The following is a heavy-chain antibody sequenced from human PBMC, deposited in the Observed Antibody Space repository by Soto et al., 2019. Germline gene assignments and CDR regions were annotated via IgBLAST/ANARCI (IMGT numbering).Heavy chain of an antibody. CDR2: IYYSGST. Sequence: KPSETLSLTCTVSGGSISSSSYYWGWIRQPPGKGLEWIGSIYYSGSTYYNPSLKSRVTISVDTSKNQFSLKLSSVTAADTAVYYCASDIAVAGTPGRWFDPWGQGTLVTVSS. V-gene: IGHV4-39*01. CDR3: ASDIAVAGTPGRWFDP. J-gene: IGHJ5*02. CDR1: GGSISSSSYY. D-gene: IGHD6-19*01.